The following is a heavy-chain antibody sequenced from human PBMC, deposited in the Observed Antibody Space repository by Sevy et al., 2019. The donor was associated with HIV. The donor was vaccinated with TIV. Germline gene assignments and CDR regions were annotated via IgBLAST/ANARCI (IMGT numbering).Heavy chain of an antibody. CDR1: GGSISSSSYY. CDR3: ARLSGYSNYVYHYGMDV. D-gene: IGHD4-4*01. J-gene: IGHJ6*02. CDR2: IYYSGST. V-gene: IGHV4-39*01. Sequence: SETLSLTCTVSGGSISSSSYYWGWIRQPPGKGLEWIGSIYYSGSTYYHPSLKSRVTISVDTSKNQFSLKLSSVTAADTAVYYCARLSGYSNYVYHYGMDVWGQGTTVTVSS.